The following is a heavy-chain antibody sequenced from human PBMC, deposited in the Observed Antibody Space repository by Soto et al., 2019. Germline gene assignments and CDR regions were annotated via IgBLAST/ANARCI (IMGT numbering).Heavy chain of an antibody. CDR3: AKDSRVTMVRGVIIPPGY. Sequence: EVQLLESGGGLVQPGGSLRLSCAASGFTFSSYAMSWVRQAPEKGLEWVSAISGSGDNTYYADSVKGRFTISRDNSKNTLYLQIDNLRVEDTAVYYCAKDSRVTMVRGVIIPPGYWGQGTLVTVSS. V-gene: IGHV3-23*01. J-gene: IGHJ4*02. D-gene: IGHD3-10*01. CDR2: ISGSGDNT. CDR1: GFTFSSYA.